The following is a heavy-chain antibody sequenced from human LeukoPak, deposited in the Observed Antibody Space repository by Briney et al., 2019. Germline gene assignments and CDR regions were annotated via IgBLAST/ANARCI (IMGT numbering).Heavy chain of an antibody. CDR1: GFNVSSNY. CDR3: AKDESVIPAAVLDY. J-gene: IGHJ4*02. V-gene: IGHV3-53*01. Sequence: GRSLRLSCAVSGFNVSSNYLNWVRQVPGKGPEWVSVIYSGGSTYYAVSVKGRCTISRDNSKNTLYLQMNSLRAEDTAVYYCAKDESVIPAAVLDYWGQGTLVTVSS. D-gene: IGHD6-13*01. CDR2: IYSGGST.